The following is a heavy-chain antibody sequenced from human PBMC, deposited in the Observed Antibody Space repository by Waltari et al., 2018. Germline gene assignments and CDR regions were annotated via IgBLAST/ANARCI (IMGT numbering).Heavy chain of an antibody. J-gene: IGHJ6*03. CDR2: IYYSGST. V-gene: IGHV4-39*07. Sequence: QLQLQESGPGLVKPSETLSLTCTVSGGSISRSSYYWGWIRHPPGRGLEWIGSIYYSGSTYYNPSLKSRVTISVDTSKNQFSLKLSSVTAADTAVYYCARLKAGMKPLYYYYYMDVWGKGTTVTVSS. D-gene: IGHD6-13*01. CDR3: ARLKAGMKPLYYYYYMDV. CDR1: GGSISRSSYY.